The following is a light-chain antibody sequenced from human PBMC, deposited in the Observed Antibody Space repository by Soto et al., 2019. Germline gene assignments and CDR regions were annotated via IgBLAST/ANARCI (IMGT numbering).Light chain of an antibody. Sequence: EIVLTQSPGALSLSPGERATLSCKASQSVSSSYLAWYQQKPGQAPRLLIYGAFTRATGIPDRFSGSGSGTAFTLTISRLQPEDFAVYYCQQHETCNSFGQGTRLEIK. CDR3: QQHETCNS. CDR1: QSVSSSY. CDR2: GAF. J-gene: IGKJ5*01. V-gene: IGKV3-20*01.